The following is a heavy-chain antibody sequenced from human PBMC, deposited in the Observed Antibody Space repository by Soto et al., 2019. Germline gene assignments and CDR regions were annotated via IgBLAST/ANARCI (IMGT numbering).Heavy chain of an antibody. CDR2: ISQSGNT. V-gene: IGHV4-34*01. Sequence: SETLSLTCSIYSGSFSGYYWSWIRQPPGKGLEWIGEISQSGNTNYSPSLKSRVSISIDTSKKQFSLNLASVSAADTAVYYCARAPKVSGSSQTRPDFCGQGTLVTVSA. D-gene: IGHD6-6*01. CDR1: SGSFSGYY. CDR3: ARAPKVSGSSQTRPDF. J-gene: IGHJ4*02.